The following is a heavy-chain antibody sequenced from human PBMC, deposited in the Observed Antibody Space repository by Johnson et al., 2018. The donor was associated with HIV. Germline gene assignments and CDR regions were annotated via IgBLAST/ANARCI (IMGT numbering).Heavy chain of an antibody. V-gene: IGHV3-15*01. CDR3: ARDAEEYWGGDCYLWGLGAFDI. CDR1: GFTFSNAW. CDR2: IKSKTDGGTT. J-gene: IGHJ3*02. D-gene: IGHD2-21*02. Sequence: EVHLVESGGGVVQPGRSLRLSCAASGFTFSNAWMSWVRQAPGKGLEWVGRIKSKTDGGTTDYAAPVKGRFTISRDDSKNTLYLQMNSLKTEDTAVYYCARDAEEYWGGDCYLWGLGAFDIWGQGTMVTVSS.